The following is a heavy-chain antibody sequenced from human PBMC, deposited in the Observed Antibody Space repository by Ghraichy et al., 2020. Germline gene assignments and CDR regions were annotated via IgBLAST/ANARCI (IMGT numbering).Heavy chain of an antibody. V-gene: IGHV1-8*01. CDR3: ARGRASGWFDP. CDR2: MSPNSGNT. D-gene: IGHD3-10*01. Sequence: ASVNVSCKTSGYTFTSYDVNWVRQATGQGLEWMGCMSPNSGNTAYAQKFQGRVTMTTNTSINTVYMELGSLTSDDTAVYYCARGRASGWFDPWGQGTLVTVSS. J-gene: IGHJ5*02. CDR1: GYTFTSYD.